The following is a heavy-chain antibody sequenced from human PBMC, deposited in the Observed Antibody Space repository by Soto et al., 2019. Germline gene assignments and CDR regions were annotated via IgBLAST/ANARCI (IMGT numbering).Heavy chain of an antibody. D-gene: IGHD6-19*01. CDR2: INSDGSHT. V-gene: IGHV3-74*01. CDR3: ARLGYSSGWDY. J-gene: IGHJ4*02. Sequence: GGSLRLSCAASGFTFSSYLMHWARQAPGKGLLWVSRINSDGSHTIYADSVKGRFTISRDNAKNTLYLQMNSLRAEDTAVYYCARLGYSSGWDYWGKGTLVTAPQ. CDR1: GFTFSSYL.